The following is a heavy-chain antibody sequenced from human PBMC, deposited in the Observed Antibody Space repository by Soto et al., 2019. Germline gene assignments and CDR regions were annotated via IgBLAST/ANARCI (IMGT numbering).Heavy chain of an antibody. Sequence: GGSLRLSCAASGFSFSSYAMHWVRQAPGKGLEWVAVIWYDGVNKYYADSVKGRFTISRDNSNNTLYVQMNSLKAEDTAVYYCSRVDPSAKSPDYWGQGTLVTVSS. D-gene: IGHD2-15*01. V-gene: IGHV3-33*01. CDR3: SRVDPSAKSPDY. CDR1: GFSFSSYA. J-gene: IGHJ4*02. CDR2: IWYDGVNK.